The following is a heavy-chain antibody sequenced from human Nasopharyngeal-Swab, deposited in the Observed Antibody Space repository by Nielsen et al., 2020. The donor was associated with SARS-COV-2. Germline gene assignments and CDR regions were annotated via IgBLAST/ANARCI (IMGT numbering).Heavy chain of an antibody. D-gene: IGHD1-26*01. Sequence: ASVTVSCKASGYTVTSYDINWVRQATAQGLEWMGWMNPNSGNKGHAQKLQGRVTMTTDTSTTTAYLELRSLRPDDTAVYYCARVRVGDNGYRAPYYYNGMDVWGQGTTVTVSS. CDR2: MNPNSGNK. CDR3: ARVRVGDNGYRAPYYYNGMDV. J-gene: IGHJ6*02. CDR1: GYTVTSYD. V-gene: IGHV1-8*01.